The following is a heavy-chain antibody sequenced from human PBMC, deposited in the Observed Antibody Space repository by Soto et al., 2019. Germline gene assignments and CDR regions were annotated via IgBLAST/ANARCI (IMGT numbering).Heavy chain of an antibody. CDR2: INHSGST. V-gene: IGHV4-34*01. Sequence: LSLTCAVYGGSFSGYYWSWIRQPPGKGLEWIGEINHSGSTNYNPSLKSRVTISVDTSKNQFSLKLSSVTAADTAVYYCARGGHSSGYYYGMDVWGQGTTVTVSS. CDR3: ARGGHSSGYYYGMDV. CDR1: GGSFSGYY. J-gene: IGHJ6*02. D-gene: IGHD6-19*01.